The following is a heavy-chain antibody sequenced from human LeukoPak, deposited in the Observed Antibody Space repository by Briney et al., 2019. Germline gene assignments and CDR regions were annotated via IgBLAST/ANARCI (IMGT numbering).Heavy chain of an antibody. V-gene: IGHV3-64*01. J-gene: IGHJ6*04. CDR1: GLTFTNYA. CDR2: ISYNVGST. D-gene: IGHD3-3*02. CDR3: ARRFAAQLAFVDV. Sequence: GGSLRLSCALSGLTFTNYATHCARPAPGGRREYVSAISYNVGSTYYANSVKGRFTITRDNSKNTLYLEMGSLRAEDMAVYYCARRFAAQLAFVDVWGKGTTVTISS.